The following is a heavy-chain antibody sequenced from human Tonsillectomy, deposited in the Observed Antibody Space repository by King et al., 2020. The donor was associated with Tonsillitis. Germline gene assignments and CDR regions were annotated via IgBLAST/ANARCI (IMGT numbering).Heavy chain of an antibody. V-gene: IGHV1-18*01. J-gene: IGHJ2*01. CDR3: AREGYCSSTSCYAWYFDL. CDR2: ISAYNGNT. CDR1: GYTFTSYG. D-gene: IGHD2-2*01. Sequence: QLVQSGAEVKKPGASVKVSCKASGYTFTSYGISWVRQAPGQGLEWMGWISAYNGNTNYAQKLQGRVTMTTDTSTSTAYMEPRSLRSDDTAVYYCAREGYCSSTSCYAWYFDLWGRGTLVTVSS.